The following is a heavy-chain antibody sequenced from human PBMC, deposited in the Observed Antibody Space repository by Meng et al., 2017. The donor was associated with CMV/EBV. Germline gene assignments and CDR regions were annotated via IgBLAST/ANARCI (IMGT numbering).Heavy chain of an antibody. D-gene: IGHD2-2*01. CDR2: IYSGGST. Sequence: GESLKISCAASGFTVSSNYMSWVRQAPGKGLEWVSVIYSGGSTYYADSVKGRFTISRDNSKNTLYLQMNSLRAEDTAVYYCARGKYCSSTSCWSPSGMGVWGQGTTVTVSS. CDR1: GFTVSSNY. CDR3: ARGKYCSSTSCWSPSGMGV. V-gene: IGHV3-53*01. J-gene: IGHJ6*02.